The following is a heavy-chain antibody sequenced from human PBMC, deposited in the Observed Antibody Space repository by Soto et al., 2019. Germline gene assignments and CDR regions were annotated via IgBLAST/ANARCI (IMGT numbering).Heavy chain of an antibody. J-gene: IGHJ4*02. CDR1: GGSISSSSYY. CDR2: IYYSGST. V-gene: IGHV4-39*01. Sequence: SETLSLTCTVSGGSISSSSYYWGWIRQPPGKGLEWIGSIYYSGSTYYNPSLKSRVTISVDTSKNQFSLKLSSVTAADTAVYYCASFYGGNSEYFDYWGQGTLVTVSS. D-gene: IGHD4-17*01. CDR3: ASFYGGNSEYFDY.